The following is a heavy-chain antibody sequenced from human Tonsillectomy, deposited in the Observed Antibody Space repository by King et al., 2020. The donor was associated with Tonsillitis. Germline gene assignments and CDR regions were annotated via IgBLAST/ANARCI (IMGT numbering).Heavy chain of an antibody. CDR3: ARGKLEDSSGYLARDGFDI. V-gene: IGHV1-69*01. Sequence: VQLVESGAEVKKPGSSVKVSCTASGGSFSNHAISWVRQAPGQGLEWMGGIIPLFSKPYYAQKFQGRVTFTADEFTSRHFMELSSLRSDDTAVYFCARGKLEDSSGYLARDGFDIWGQGTTVIVSS. CDR2: IIPLFSKP. J-gene: IGHJ3*02. D-gene: IGHD3-22*01. CDR1: GGSFSNHA.